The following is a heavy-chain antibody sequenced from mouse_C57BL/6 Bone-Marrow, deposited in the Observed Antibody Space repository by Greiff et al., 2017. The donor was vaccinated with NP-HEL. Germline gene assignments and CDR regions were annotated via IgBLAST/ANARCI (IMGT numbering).Heavy chain of an antibody. Sequence: EVKLVESGGGLVKPGGSLKLSCAASGFTFSSYAMSWVRQTPEKRLEWVATISDGGSYTYYPDNVKGRFTIFRDNAKNNLYLQMSHLKSEDTAMYYCARFFITTVVENWYFDVWGTGTTVTVSS. CDR2: ISDGGSYT. J-gene: IGHJ1*03. V-gene: IGHV5-4*03. D-gene: IGHD1-1*01. CDR3: ARFFITTVVENWYFDV. CDR1: GFTFSSYA.